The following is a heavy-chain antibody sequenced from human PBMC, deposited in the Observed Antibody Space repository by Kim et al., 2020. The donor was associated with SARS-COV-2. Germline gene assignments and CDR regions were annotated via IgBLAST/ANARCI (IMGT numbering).Heavy chain of an antibody. J-gene: IGHJ4*02. CDR2: IWYDGSII. CDR1: GFTFTNHG. D-gene: IGHD2-2*01. V-gene: IGHV3-33*01. CDR3: ARFRGDCSTNSCYMDS. Sequence: SCAPSGFTFTNHGMHWVRQAPGKGLEWMAFIWYDGSIIGYADSVKGRFTISRDNSKSTLYLQMNSLRAEDTAVYFCARFRGDCSTNSCYMDSWGQGTLVTVSS.